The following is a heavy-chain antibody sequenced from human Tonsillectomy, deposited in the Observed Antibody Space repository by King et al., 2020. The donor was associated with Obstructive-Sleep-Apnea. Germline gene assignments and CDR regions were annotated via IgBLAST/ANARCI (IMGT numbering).Heavy chain of an antibody. J-gene: IGHJ4*02. V-gene: IGHV3-30*04. CDR2: VSYDGGKE. CDR3: AGDPAHRPVDRFGDLFFDY. Sequence: VQLVESGGGMVQPGRSLRLSCEASGFTFSRYAMHWVRQAPGKGLQWMAIVSYDGGKEFYADSVKGRFTMSRDNSNNTLYLQMNSLKTEDTAVYYCAGDPAHRPVDRFGDLFFDYWGQGTLVTVSS. D-gene: IGHD3-10*01. CDR1: GFTFSRYA.